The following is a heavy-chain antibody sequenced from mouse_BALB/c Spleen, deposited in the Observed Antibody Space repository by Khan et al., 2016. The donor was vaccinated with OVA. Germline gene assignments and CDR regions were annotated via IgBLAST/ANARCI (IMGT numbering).Heavy chain of an antibody. CDR3: ARGGGGDRFDY. CDR2: ISTYYGDP. CDR1: GYTFTDYT. J-gene: IGHJ3*01. V-gene: IGHV1S137*01. Sequence: VQLQESGAELVRLGVSVKISCEGSGYTFTDYTIHWVKQSPARSLEWIGVISTYYGDPTYNQKFKGKATMTVDKSSSTAYMELARLTSEDSAIYYCARGGGGDRFDYWGQGTLVTVSA.